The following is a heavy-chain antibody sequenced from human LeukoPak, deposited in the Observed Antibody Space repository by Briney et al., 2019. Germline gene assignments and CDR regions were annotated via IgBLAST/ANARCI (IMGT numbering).Heavy chain of an antibody. J-gene: IGHJ1*01. CDR1: GFTFSNYW. D-gene: IGHD3-22*01. CDR2: IKTDGSEK. CDR3: ATYSSLNRREFQY. V-gene: IGHV3-7*01. Sequence: TGGSLRLSCEGSGFTFSNYWMGWVRQAPGKGLQWVANIKTDGSEKYYVDSVKGRFTISRDNAKNSLYLQMNSLRAEDTAVYYCATYSSLNRREFQYWGRGTLLTVSS.